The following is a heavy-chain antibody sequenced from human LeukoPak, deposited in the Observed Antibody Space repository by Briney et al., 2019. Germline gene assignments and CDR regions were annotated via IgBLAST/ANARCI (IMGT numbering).Heavy chain of an antibody. CDR3: AHTLDGYGIDY. CDR1: GGTFSSYA. D-gene: IGHD5-18*01. J-gene: IGHJ4*02. V-gene: IGHV1-69*04. CDR2: IIPILGIA. Sequence: SVKVSCKASGGTFSSYAISWVRQAPGQGLEWMGRIIPILGIAKYAQKFQGRVTITADKSTSTAYMELNSLRSEDTAVYYCAHTLDGYGIDYWGQGTLVTVSS.